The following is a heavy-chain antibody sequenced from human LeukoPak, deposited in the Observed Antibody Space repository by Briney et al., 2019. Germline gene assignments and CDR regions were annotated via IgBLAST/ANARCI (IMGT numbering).Heavy chain of an antibody. CDR1: GFTLSSYW. Sequence: GGSLRLSCATSGFTLSSYWMTWIRQAPGKGLEWMASINEDGSQKDYVDSLRGRFTVSRDNAKNSLFLHMNNLRAEDTAVYYCARDSGVYDILTGYDLYYFDYWGQGTLVTVSS. J-gene: IGHJ4*02. D-gene: IGHD3-9*01. V-gene: IGHV3-7*01. CDR3: ARDSGVYDILTGYDLYYFDY. CDR2: INEDGSQK.